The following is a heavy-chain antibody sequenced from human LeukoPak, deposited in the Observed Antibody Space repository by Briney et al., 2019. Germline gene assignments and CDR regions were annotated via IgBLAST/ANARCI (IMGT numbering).Heavy chain of an antibody. Sequence: SETLYLTCTVSGGSISSGGYYWSWIRQHPGKGLEWIGYIYYSGSTYYNPSLKSRVTISVDRSKNQFSLKLSSVTAAGTAVYYCARGGGGISKLDYWGQGTLVTVSS. CDR1: GGSISSGGYY. J-gene: IGHJ4*02. D-gene: IGHD3-16*01. CDR2: IYYSGST. V-gene: IGHV4-31*03. CDR3: ARGGGGISKLDY.